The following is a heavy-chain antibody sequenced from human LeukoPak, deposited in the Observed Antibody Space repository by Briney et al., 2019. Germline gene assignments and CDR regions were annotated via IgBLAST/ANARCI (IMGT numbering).Heavy chain of an antibody. J-gene: IGHJ6*03. CDR3: AKDRSWRSSSLGSYYYYYYMDV. Sequence: GGSLRLSCAASGFTFSSYGMHWVRQAPGKGLEWVAFIRYDGSNKYYADSVKGRFTISRDNSKNTLYLQMNSLRAEDTAVYYCAKDRSWRSSSLGSYYYYYYMDVWGKGTTVTISS. CDR1: GFTFSSYG. V-gene: IGHV3-30*02. D-gene: IGHD6-13*01. CDR2: IRYDGSNK.